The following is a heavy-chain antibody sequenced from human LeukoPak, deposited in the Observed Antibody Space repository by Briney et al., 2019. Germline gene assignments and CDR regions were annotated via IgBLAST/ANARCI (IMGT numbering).Heavy chain of an antibody. Sequence: SETLSLTCTVSGGSISSGGYYWSWTRQHPGKGLEWIGYIYDSESTYYNPSLKSRVTISVDRSKTQFSLKLSSVTAADTAVYYCARERSTYAGAPENWFDPWGQGILVTVSS. CDR2: IYDSEST. CDR3: ARERSTYAGAPENWFDP. CDR1: GGSISSGGYY. V-gene: IGHV4-31*03. D-gene: IGHD2-2*01. J-gene: IGHJ5*02.